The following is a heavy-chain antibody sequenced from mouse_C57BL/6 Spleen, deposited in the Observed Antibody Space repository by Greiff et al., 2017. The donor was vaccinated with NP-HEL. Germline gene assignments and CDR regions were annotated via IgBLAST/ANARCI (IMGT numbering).Heavy chain of an antibody. V-gene: IGHV1-52*01. Sequence: QVQLQQPGAELVRPGSSVKLSCKASGYTFTSYWMHWVKQRPIQGLEWIGNIDPSDSETHYNQKFKDKATLTVDKSSSTAYMQLSSLASEDSAVYYCERNYYGSSYWYFDVWGTGTTVTVSS. CDR3: ERNYYGSSYWYFDV. CDR1: GYTFTSYW. D-gene: IGHD1-1*01. J-gene: IGHJ1*03. CDR2: IDPSDSET.